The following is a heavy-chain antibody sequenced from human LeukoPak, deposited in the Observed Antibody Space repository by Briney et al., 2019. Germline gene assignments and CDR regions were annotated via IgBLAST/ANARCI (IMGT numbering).Heavy chain of an antibody. Sequence: GSSLGLSCAASGFTFRRFGMHWVRQAPGKGLEWVAVIWYDGSNKEYADSVKGRFTISRDNSKNTLYLQMNSLRAEATAVYYCARERVEDCSNGVCYWLCDDWGQGALVTVSS. V-gene: IGHV3-33*01. CDR2: IWYDGSNK. CDR3: ARERVEDCSNGVCYWLCDD. CDR1: GFTFRRFG. J-gene: IGHJ4*02. D-gene: IGHD2-8*01.